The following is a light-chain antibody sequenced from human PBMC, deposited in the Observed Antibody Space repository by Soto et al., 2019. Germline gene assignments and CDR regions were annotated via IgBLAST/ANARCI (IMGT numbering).Light chain of an antibody. Sequence: SVLHQPPSATGSPGQSVPISCTGNSSDVGGYNYVSWYQQHPGKAPKLMIYEVSKRPSGVPDRFSGSKSGNTASLTVSGLQAEDEADYYCSSYAGSNNNYVFGTGTKATVL. V-gene: IGLV2-8*01. J-gene: IGLJ1*01. CDR1: SSDVGGYNY. CDR3: SSYAGSNNNYV. CDR2: EVS.